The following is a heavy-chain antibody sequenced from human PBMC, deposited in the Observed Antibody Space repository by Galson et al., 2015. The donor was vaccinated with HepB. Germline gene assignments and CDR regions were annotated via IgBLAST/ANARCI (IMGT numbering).Heavy chain of an antibody. Sequence: SVKVSCKASGGTFSSYAISWVRQAPGQGLEWMGGIIPILGIANYAQKFQGRVTITADKSTSTAYMELSSLRSEDTAVYYCARGGFFSGSYTGFDYWGQGTLVTVSS. J-gene: IGHJ4*02. CDR2: IIPILGIA. CDR1: GGTFSSYA. CDR3: ARGGFFSGSYTGFDY. V-gene: IGHV1-69*10. D-gene: IGHD1-26*01.